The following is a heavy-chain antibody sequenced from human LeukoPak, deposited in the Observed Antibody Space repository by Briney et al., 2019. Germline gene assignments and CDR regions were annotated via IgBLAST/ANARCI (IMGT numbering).Heavy chain of an antibody. CDR3: TTRAGSFSSNY. Sequence: PGGSLRLSCAASGFTFSNAWMTWFRQAPGKGLEWVGRIKSKTDGGTTDYAAPVKGRFNISRNDSKNTLYLQMNSLKSEDTAVYYCTTRAGSFSSNYWGQGTLVTVSS. CDR1: GFTFSNAW. D-gene: IGHD2-15*01. V-gene: IGHV3-15*01. J-gene: IGHJ4*02. CDR2: IKSKTDGGTT.